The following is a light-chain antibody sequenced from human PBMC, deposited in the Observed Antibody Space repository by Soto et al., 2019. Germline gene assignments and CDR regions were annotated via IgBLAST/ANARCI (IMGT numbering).Light chain of an antibody. V-gene: IGKV1-5*01. CDR3: QPYHSYWT. CDR2: HAS. J-gene: IGKJ1*01. CDR1: QYISSW. Sequence: DIQMTQSPSTLSASVGERVTITCRASQYISSWLAWYQQKPGTAPKVLIYHASNLESGVPQRFSGSGSGTEFTLTISSLQTDDFSTYYCQPYHSYWTFGQGTKADIK.